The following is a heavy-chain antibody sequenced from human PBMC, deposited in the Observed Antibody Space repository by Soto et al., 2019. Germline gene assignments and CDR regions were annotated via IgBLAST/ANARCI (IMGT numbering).Heavy chain of an antibody. CDR1: GYTFTGYY. V-gene: IGHV1-69*08. Sequence: SVKVSCKASGYTFTGYYMHWVRQAPGQGLEWMGRIIPILGTANYAQTFQGRDTLNADKSTSTAYMELSSLRSEDTAVYYCARARDYGDYVIDSWGQGTLVTVSS. D-gene: IGHD4-17*01. CDR3: ARARDYGDYVIDS. J-gene: IGHJ4*02. CDR2: IIPILGTA.